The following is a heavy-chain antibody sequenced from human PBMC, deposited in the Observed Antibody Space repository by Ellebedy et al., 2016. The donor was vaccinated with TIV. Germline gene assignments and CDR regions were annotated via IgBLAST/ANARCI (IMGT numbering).Heavy chain of an antibody. Sequence: SETLSLXCAISGDSVSSNSAVWNWIRQSPSRGLEWLGRTYYRSKWHNDYAVFVKSRITINPDTSRNQFSLQLNSVTPEDTAVYYCARENTMVRGVINPMDVWGQGTTVTVSS. D-gene: IGHD3-10*01. CDR3: ARENTMVRGVINPMDV. V-gene: IGHV6-1*01. CDR2: TYYRSKWHN. CDR1: GDSVSSNSAV. J-gene: IGHJ6*02.